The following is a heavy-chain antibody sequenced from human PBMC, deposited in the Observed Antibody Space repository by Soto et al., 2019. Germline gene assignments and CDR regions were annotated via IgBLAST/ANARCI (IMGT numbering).Heavy chain of an antibody. Sequence: QVQLVQSGAEVKKPGSSVKVSCKASGGTFSSYAISWVRQAPGQGLEWMGGIIPIFGTANYAQKFQGRVTITGEDSTSTAYMELSSLRSEDTAVYYCARDRKWELRLVGYFDLWGRGTLVTVSS. CDR1: GGTFSSYA. CDR2: IIPIFGTA. CDR3: ARDRKWELRLVGYFDL. J-gene: IGHJ2*01. V-gene: IGHV1-69*01. D-gene: IGHD1-26*01.